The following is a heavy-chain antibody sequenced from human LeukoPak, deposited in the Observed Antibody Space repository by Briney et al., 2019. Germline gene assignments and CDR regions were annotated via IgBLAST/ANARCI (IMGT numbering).Heavy chain of an antibody. V-gene: IGHV4-4*07. D-gene: IGHD3-22*01. CDR1: GGSISSYY. CDR3: ARAPQYYYDSSGYLSYFDY. J-gene: IGHJ4*02. CDR2: IYTSGST. Sequence: SETLSLTCTVSGGSISSYYWSWIRQPAGKGLEWIGRIYTSGSTNYNPSLKSRVTMSVDTSKNQFSLKLSSVTAADTAVYYCARAPQYYYDSSGYLSYFDYWGQGTLVTLSS.